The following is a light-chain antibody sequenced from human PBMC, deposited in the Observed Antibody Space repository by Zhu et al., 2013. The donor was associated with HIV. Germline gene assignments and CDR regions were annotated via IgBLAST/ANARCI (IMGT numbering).Light chain of an antibody. V-gene: IGKV3-20*01. Sequence: EIVLTQSPGTLSLSPGERAALSCRASQTVNSNFLAWYQQKPGQAPRLLIYDTSSKATGIPDRFSGSGSATDFTLTISRLEPEDFAVYYCQQYGSTPQSFGQGTKLEIK. CDR2: DTS. CDR1: QTVNSNF. CDR3: QQYGSTPQS. J-gene: IGKJ2*03.